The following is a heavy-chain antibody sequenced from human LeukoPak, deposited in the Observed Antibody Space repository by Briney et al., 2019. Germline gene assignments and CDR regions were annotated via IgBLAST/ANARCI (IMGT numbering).Heavy chain of an antibody. V-gene: IGHV3-23*01. CDR3: ANSLSGRYGTHTLDY. D-gene: IGHD1-26*01. CDR1: GFTFSSYA. Sequence: GGSLRLSCAASGFTFSSYAMSWVRQAPGEGLEWVSAISGSGGSTYYADSVKGRSTISRDNSKNTLYLQMNSLRAEDTAVYYCANSLSGRYGTHTLDYWGQGTLVTVSS. CDR2: ISGSGGST. J-gene: IGHJ4*02.